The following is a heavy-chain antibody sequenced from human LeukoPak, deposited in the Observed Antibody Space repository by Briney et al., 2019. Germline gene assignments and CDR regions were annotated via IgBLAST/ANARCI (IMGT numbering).Heavy chain of an antibody. CDR1: GFTFSSYA. Sequence: GASLRLSCAASGFTFSSYAMSWVRQAPGKGLEWVSAISGSGGSTYYADSVKGQFTISRDNSKNTLYLQMNSLRAEDTAVYYCAKGTPQYSSSWYYFDYWGQGTLVTVSS. V-gene: IGHV3-23*01. CDR3: AKGTPQYSSSWYYFDY. CDR2: ISGSGGST. J-gene: IGHJ4*02. D-gene: IGHD6-13*01.